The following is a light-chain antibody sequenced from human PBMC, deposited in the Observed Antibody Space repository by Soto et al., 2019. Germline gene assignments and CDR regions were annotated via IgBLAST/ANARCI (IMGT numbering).Light chain of an antibody. CDR1: QTISSW. Sequence: DIPMTQSPSTLSGSVGDRVTITCRASQTISSWLAWYQQKPGKAPKLLIYTASTLQSGVPSRFSGSGSGTEFTLTISSLQTDDFATYYCQQHNSYPEAFGQGTKVDIK. V-gene: IGKV1-5*03. CDR2: TAS. CDR3: QQHNSYPEA. J-gene: IGKJ1*01.